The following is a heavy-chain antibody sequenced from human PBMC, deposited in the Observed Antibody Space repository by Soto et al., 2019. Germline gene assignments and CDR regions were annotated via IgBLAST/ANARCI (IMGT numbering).Heavy chain of an antibody. J-gene: IGHJ4*01. V-gene: IGHV3-30*18. D-gene: IGHD3-22*01. CDR3: AKEQNQTYYDSSRYPGLFDY. CDR1: GFTFSGFC. CDR2: ISHDGSSK. Sequence: LRLSCAASGFTFSGFCMHWVRQAPGKWLEWVAVISHDGSSKYYADSVKGRFTVSRDNSRNTLYLQMNGLRAEDTAAYYCAKEQNQTYYDSSRYPGLFDYCFHRTLVTVSS.